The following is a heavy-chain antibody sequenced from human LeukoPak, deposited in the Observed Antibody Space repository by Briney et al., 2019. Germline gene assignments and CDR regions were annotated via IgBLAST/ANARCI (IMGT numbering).Heavy chain of an antibody. Sequence: SETLSLTCTVSGGSISSGSYYWSWIRQPAGKGLEWIGRIYTSGSTNYNSSLKSRVTISADTSKNQFSLTLSSVTAADTAVYYCARGPTGTTLLYYYYYMDVWGKGTTVTVSS. V-gene: IGHV4-61*02. D-gene: IGHD1-1*01. CDR1: GGSISSGSYY. J-gene: IGHJ6*03. CDR2: IYTSGST. CDR3: ARGPTGTTLLYYYYYMDV.